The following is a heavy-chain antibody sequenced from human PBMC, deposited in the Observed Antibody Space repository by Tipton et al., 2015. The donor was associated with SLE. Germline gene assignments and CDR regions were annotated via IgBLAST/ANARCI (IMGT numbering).Heavy chain of an antibody. CDR1: GGSFSGYY. J-gene: IGHJ4*02. D-gene: IGHD1-26*01. CDR2: INHSGST. V-gene: IGHV4-34*01. CDR3: ARGSGSYGDFDY. Sequence: TLSLTCAVYGGSFSGYYWSWIRQPPGKGLEWIGEINHSGSTYYNPSLKSRVTISVGTSKNQFSLKLSSVTAADTAVYYCARGSGSYGDFDYWGQGTLVTVSS.